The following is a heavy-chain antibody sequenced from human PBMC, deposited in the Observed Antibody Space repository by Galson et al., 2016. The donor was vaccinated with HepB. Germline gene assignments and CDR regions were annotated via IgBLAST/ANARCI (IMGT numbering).Heavy chain of an antibody. V-gene: IGHV4-59*01. Sequence: SETLSLTCTVSGDSISSYYWTWIRQPPGKGLEWIGYVYYTGSTKYNPSRRSPVSISVDTSKNPFSLKLSSVTAADTAVYYCAREVASRFDYWGQGILVSVSS. CDR1: GDSISSYY. D-gene: IGHD5-12*01. J-gene: IGHJ4*02. CDR3: AREVASRFDY. CDR2: VYYTGST.